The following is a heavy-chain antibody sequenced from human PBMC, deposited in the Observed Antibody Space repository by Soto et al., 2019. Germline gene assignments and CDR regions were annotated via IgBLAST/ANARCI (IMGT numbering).Heavy chain of an antibody. J-gene: IGHJ4*02. CDR1: GGSISSGGYS. Sequence: SETLSLTCAVSGGSISSGGYSWSWIRQPPGKGLEWIGYIYHSGSTYYNPSLKSRVTVSVDRSKNQFSLKVTSLTAADTAVYYCASRDPGTSVDYWGQGTLVTVSS. D-gene: IGHD1-7*01. CDR2: IYHSGST. CDR3: ASRDPGTSVDY. V-gene: IGHV4-30-2*01.